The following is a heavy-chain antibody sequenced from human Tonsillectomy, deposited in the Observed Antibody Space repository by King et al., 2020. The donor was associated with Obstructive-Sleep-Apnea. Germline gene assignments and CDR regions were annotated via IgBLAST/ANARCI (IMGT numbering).Heavy chain of an antibody. CDR2: ISGSGGST. D-gene: IGHD3-3*01. CDR1: GFTFSSYA. CDR3: AKDSTPTYYDFWSGYYHDAFDI. J-gene: IGHJ3*02. V-gene: IGHV3-23*04. Sequence: VQLVESGGGLVQPGGSLRLSCAASGFTFSSYAMSWVRQAPGKGLEWVSAISGSGGSTYYADSVKGRLTISRDNSKNTLYLQMNSLRAEDTAVYYCAKDSTPTYYDFWSGYYHDAFDIWGQGTMVTVSS.